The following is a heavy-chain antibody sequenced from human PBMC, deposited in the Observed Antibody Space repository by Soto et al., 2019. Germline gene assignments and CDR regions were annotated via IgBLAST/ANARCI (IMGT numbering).Heavy chain of an antibody. CDR2: LIPLFGTT. CDR3: ARGPNWGYRFDS. J-gene: IGHJ4*02. CDR1: GGTFSGHA. V-gene: IGHV1-69*06. Sequence: QVQLVQSGAEVKKPGSSVKVSCEASGGTFSGHAISWVRQAPGQGPEWMGGLIPLFGTTQHAQNFQGRLTITADKSASTAYVELTSLRFDDTAIYYCARGPNWGYRFDSWGQGTLVTVSS. D-gene: IGHD7-27*01.